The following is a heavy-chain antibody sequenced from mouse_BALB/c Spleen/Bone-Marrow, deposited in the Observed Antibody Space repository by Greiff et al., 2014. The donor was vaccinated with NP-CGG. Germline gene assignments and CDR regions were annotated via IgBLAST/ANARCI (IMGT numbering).Heavy chain of an antibody. Sequence: VQLQQSGAELAKPGASVKLSCKASGFNIKDTYMHWVKQRPEQGLEWIGRIDPANGNTKYNPKFQGKATITADTSSNTAYLQLSSLTSEDTAVYYCASYSYGSSYGFAYWGQGTLVTVSA. D-gene: IGHD1-1*01. CDR3: ASYSYGSSYGFAY. CDR2: IDPANGNT. V-gene: IGHV14-3*02. J-gene: IGHJ3*01. CDR1: GFNIKDTY.